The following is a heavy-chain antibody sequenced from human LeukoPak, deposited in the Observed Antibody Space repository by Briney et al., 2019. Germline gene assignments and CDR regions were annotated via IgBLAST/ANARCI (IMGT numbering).Heavy chain of an antibody. D-gene: IGHD4/OR15-4a*01. V-gene: IGHV4-59*01. J-gene: IGHJ4*02. CDR1: GGSISSYY. CDR2: IYYSGST. Sequence: SETLSLTCTVSGGSISSYYWSWIRQPPGKGLEWIGYIYYSGSTNYNPSLKSRVTISVDTSKNQFSLKLSSVTAADTAVYYCAKEMYLVLDVPVYFDYWGQGTLVTVSS. CDR3: AKEMYLVLDVPVYFDY.